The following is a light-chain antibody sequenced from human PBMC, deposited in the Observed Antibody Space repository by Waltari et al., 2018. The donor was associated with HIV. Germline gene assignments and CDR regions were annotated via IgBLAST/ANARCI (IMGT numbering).Light chain of an antibody. CDR2: EVS. CDR1: RSDVGGYNY. V-gene: IGLV2-14*01. J-gene: IGLJ2*01. CDR3: SSYTSSSTVV. Sequence: QSALTQPASVSGSPGQSITISCTGTRSDVGGYNYVPWSQQHPGKAPKLMIYEVSNRPSGVSNRFSGSKSGNTASLTISGLQAEDEADYYCSSYTSSSTVVFGGGTKLTVL.